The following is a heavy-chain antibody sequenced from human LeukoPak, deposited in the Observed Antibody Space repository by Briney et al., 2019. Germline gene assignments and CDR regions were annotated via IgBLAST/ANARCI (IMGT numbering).Heavy chain of an antibody. V-gene: IGHV1-18*04. J-gene: IGHJ4*02. Sequence: ASAMVSCKASGYTFTSYGISWVRQAPGQGLEWMGWISPYNGNTNYAQKLQGRVTMTTDTSTRTAYMELRSLRSDDTAVYYCARALTSGSYFLGYFDYWGQGTLVTVSS. CDR2: ISPYNGNT. D-gene: IGHD1-26*01. CDR1: GYTFTSYG. CDR3: ARALTSGSYFLGYFDY.